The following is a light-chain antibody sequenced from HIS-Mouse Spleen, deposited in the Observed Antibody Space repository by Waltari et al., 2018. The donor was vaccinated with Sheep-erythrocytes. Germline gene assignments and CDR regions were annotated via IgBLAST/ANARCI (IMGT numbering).Light chain of an antibody. Sequence: QSALTQPASVSGSPGQSITISCTGTSSDVGGYNYVSWYQQHPGKAPKLMIYEVINRPSGVSNRFSGSKSSNTASLTISGLQAEDEADYYCSSYTSSSTWVFGGGTKLTVL. V-gene: IGLV2-14*01. CDR3: SSYTSSSTWV. J-gene: IGLJ3*02. CDR2: EVI. CDR1: SSDVGGYNY.